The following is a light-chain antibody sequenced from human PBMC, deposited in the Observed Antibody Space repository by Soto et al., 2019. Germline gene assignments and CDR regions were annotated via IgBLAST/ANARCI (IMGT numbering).Light chain of an antibody. CDR2: AAS. Sequence: EIKMNQSPSSLSASVGDRVTITCRASQIISTYLNWYQQRAGLAPNLLIYAASTLQSGVPSRFSGSGSGTDFTLTISSLQPEDFATYFCQHGYSTPLTFGGGTKVDIK. J-gene: IGKJ4*01. CDR3: QHGYSTPLT. CDR1: QIISTY. V-gene: IGKV1-39*01.